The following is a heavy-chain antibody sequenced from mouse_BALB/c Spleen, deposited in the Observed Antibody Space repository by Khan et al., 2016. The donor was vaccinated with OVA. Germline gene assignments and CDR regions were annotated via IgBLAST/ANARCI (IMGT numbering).Heavy chain of an antibody. V-gene: IGHV2-6-7*01. CDR2: IWGDGNT. CDR3: ARAYYGNYREAMDD. J-gene: IGHJ4*01. CDR1: GFSLTGYG. D-gene: IGHD2-10*01. Sequence: QVQLKQSGPGLVAPSQSLSITCTVSGFSLTGYGVNWVRQPPGKGLEWLGMIWGDGNTDYNSALNSRLSISKDNSKSQVFLKMNSLQTDDTARYYCARAYYGNYREAMDDWGQGTSVTVSS.